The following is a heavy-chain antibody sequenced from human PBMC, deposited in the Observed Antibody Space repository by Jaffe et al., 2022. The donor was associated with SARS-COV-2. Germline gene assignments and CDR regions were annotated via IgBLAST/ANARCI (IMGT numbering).Heavy chain of an antibody. J-gene: IGHJ3*02. V-gene: IGHV3-21*01. CDR1: GFTFSSYS. D-gene: IGHD6-19*01. CDR2: ISSSSSYI. Sequence: EVQLVESGGGLVKPGGSLRLSCAASGFTFSSYSMNWVRQAPGKGLEWVSSISSSSSYIYYADSVKGRFTISRDNAKNSLYLQMNSLRAEDTAVYYCARERDSSGWYDDAFDIWGQGTMVTVSS. CDR3: ARERDSSGWYDDAFDI.